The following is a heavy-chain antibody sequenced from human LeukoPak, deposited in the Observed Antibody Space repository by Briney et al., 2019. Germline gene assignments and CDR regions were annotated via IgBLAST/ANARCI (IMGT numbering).Heavy chain of an antibody. CDR2: IYSGDSET. CDR3: ATTLYSGIYGDAFDV. V-gene: IGHV5-51*01. D-gene: IGHD1-26*01. Sequence: GESLKISCQGSGYRFTTYWIGWVRQMPGKGLEWMGTIYSGDSETRYSPSFQGQVIISVDKSITTAYLQWTSLKASDTAKYYCATTLYSGIYGDAFDVWGQGTMVTVSS. CDR1: GYRFTTYW. J-gene: IGHJ3*01.